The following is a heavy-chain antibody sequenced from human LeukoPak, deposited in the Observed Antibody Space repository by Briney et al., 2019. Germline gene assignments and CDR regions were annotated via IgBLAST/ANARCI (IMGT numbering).Heavy chain of an antibody. V-gene: IGHV4-31*03. CDR2: IYYSGST. CDR1: GGSISSGGYY. Sequence: SETLSLTCTSSGGSISSGGYYWSWIRQHPGKGLEWIGYIYYSGSTYYNPSLKSRVTISVDTSKNQFSLKLTSVTAADTAVYYCARDLPGGGNSGLDYWGQGTLVTVSS. J-gene: IGHJ4*02. CDR3: ARDLPGGGNSGLDY. D-gene: IGHD2-21*02.